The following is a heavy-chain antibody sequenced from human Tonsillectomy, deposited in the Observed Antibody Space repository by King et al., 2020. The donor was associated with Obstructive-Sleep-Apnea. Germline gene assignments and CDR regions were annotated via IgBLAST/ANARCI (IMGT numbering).Heavy chain of an antibody. D-gene: IGHD2-15*01. CDR2: ISYDGSNK. Sequence: VQLVESGGGVVQPGRSLRLSCAASGFTFSSYGMHWVRQAPGKGREWVAVISYDGSNKYYADSLKGRFTISRDNSKNTLYLQMNSRRAEDTAVYYCAKLWGDCRGGSCYDLWGRGTLVTVSS. CDR1: GFTFSSYG. CDR3: AKLWGDCRGGSCYDL. V-gene: IGHV3-30*18. J-gene: IGHJ2*01.